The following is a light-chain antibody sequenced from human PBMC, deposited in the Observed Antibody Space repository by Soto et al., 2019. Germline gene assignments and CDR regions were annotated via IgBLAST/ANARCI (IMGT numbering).Light chain of an antibody. CDR3: QQYDSWPPSYT. CDR1: QSVSTY. Sequence: EIVMTQSPATLSVSLGDRATLSCRASQSVSTYLAWYQQKPGQAPRLLIYGASTRATGITARFSGSGSETDFTLTISSLQSEDFAVYYCQQYDSWPPSYTFGHGTKLEIK. V-gene: IGKV3-15*01. J-gene: IGKJ2*01. CDR2: GAS.